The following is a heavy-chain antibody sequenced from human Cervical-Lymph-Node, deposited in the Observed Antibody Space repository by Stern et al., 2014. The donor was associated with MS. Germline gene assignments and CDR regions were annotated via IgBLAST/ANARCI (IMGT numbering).Heavy chain of an antibody. CDR2: TSFDGINK. CDR1: GFTLSSHA. V-gene: IGHV3-30*04. D-gene: IGHD3-9*01. J-gene: IGHJ3*02. CDR3: ARVRNYDILTAFDAFDI. Sequence: VQLVESGGGVVQPGRSLRLSFAASGFTLSSHAMHWVRQAPGKGLEWVAVTSFDGINKYYADSVKGRFTISRDNSKNTLSLQMNSLRPEDTAVYFCARVRNYDILTAFDAFDIWGQGTMVTVSS.